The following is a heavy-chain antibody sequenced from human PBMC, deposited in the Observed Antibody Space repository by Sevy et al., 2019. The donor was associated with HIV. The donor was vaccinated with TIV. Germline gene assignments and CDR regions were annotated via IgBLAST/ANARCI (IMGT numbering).Heavy chain of an antibody. J-gene: IGHJ4*02. D-gene: IGHD3-9*01. Sequence: GGSLRLSCAASGFTFSSYGMHWVRQAPGKGLEWVAVIWYDGSNKYYADSVKGRFTISGDNSTNTLYLQMNSLRAEDTAVYYCARDLNNAGYFDWLLSYYFDYWGQGTLVTVSS. CDR1: GFTFSSYG. V-gene: IGHV3-33*01. CDR2: IWYDGSNK. CDR3: ARDLNNAGYFDWLLSYYFDY.